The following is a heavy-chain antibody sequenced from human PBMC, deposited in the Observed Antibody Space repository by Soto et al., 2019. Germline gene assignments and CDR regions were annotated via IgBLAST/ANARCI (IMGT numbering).Heavy chain of an antibody. CDR2: IYHGGST. CDR3: ASRLIMPGTRGFDS. D-gene: IGHD6-13*01. Sequence: QAQLQESGPGLVKHPGTLSLTCTVSSGSITSSKWWIWVRQPPGKGLEWIGEIYHGGSTNYNPSLKGRVTISVDKSKNQLSLQLNSVTAADTAVYYCASRLIMPGTRGFDSWGQGTLVTVSS. V-gene: IGHV4-4*03. CDR1: SGSITSSKW. J-gene: IGHJ4*02.